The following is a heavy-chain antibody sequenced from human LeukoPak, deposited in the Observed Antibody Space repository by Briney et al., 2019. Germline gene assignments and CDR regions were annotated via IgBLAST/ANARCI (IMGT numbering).Heavy chain of an antibody. CDR2: IYYSGST. D-gene: IGHD3-3*01. Sequence: PSQTLTLTCTVSGGSISSGGYYWSWIGQHPGKGLELIGYIYYSGSTYYNPSLKSRVTISVDTSKNLVFLKLSSVTAADTAVYYCARGAGGYDFWSGYYTYYQLPFGDWGQGTLVTVSP. CDR1: GGSISSGGYY. CDR3: ARGAGGYDFWSGYYTYYQLPFGD. V-gene: IGHV4-31*03. J-gene: IGHJ4*02.